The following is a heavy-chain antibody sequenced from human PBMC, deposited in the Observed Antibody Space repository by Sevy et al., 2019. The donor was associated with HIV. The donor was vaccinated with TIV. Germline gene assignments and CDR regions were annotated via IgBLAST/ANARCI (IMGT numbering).Heavy chain of an antibody. D-gene: IGHD3-10*01. CDR1: GFTFSSYA. Sequence: GGSLRLSCAASGFTFSSYAMSWVRQAPGKGLEWVSAISGSGGSTYYADSVKGRFTISRDNSKNTLYLQMNSLRAEVTAVYYCAKDGEPVLLWFGESEGVRGTDYYYYMDVWGKGTTVTVSS. CDR2: ISGSGGST. CDR3: AKDGEPVLLWFGESEGVRGTDYYYYMDV. J-gene: IGHJ6*03. V-gene: IGHV3-23*01.